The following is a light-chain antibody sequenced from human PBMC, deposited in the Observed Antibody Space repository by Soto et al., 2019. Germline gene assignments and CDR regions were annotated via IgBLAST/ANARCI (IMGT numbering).Light chain of an antibody. Sequence: EIVMTRSPATLSVSPGERATLSCRASQSVSSSLDWYQQKPGQAPRLLIYGASTRATGIPARFSGSGSGTEFTLTISSLQSEDFAVYYCQQYNNWPYTFGQGTKLEIK. CDR3: QQYNNWPYT. V-gene: IGKV3-15*01. J-gene: IGKJ2*01. CDR2: GAS. CDR1: QSVSSS.